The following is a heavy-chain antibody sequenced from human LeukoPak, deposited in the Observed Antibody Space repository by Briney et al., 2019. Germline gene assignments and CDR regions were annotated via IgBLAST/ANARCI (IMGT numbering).Heavy chain of an antibody. Sequence: SETLSLTCTVSGGSISSSSYYWGWIRQPPGKGLEWIGSIYYSGSTYYNPSLKSRVTISVDTSTNQFSLRLSSVIAADTAVYYCARGGTTVNFDYWGQGTLVTVSS. CDR2: IYYSGST. V-gene: IGHV4-39*07. CDR1: GGSISSSSYY. D-gene: IGHD4-17*01. CDR3: ARGGTTVNFDY. J-gene: IGHJ4*02.